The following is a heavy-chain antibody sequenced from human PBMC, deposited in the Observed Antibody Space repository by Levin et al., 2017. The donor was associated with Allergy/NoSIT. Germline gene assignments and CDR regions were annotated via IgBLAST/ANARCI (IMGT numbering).Heavy chain of an antibody. CDR1: GFTFSSYA. Sequence: GESLKISCAASGFTFSSYAMSWVRQAPGKGLEWVSAISGSGGSTYYADSVKGRFTISRDNSKNTLYLQMNSLRAEDTAVYYCAKVVGDYGDFDAFDIWGQGTMVTVSS. J-gene: IGHJ3*02. D-gene: IGHD4-17*01. V-gene: IGHV3-23*01. CDR2: ISGSGGST. CDR3: AKVVGDYGDFDAFDI.